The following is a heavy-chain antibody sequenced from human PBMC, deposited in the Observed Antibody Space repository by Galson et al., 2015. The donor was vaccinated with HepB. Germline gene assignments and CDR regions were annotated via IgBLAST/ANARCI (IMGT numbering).Heavy chain of an antibody. CDR2: ISGSGGST. CDR3: AKVRAATFIPGYNWNSYYFDY. D-gene: IGHD1-1*01. V-gene: IGHV3-23*01. CDR1: GFTFSSYA. J-gene: IGHJ4*02. Sequence: SLRLSCAASGFTFSSYAMSWVRQAPGKGLEWVSAISGSGGSTYYADSVKGRFTISRDNSKNTLYLQMNSLRAEDTAVYYCAKVRAATFIPGYNWNSYYFDYWGQGTLVTVSS.